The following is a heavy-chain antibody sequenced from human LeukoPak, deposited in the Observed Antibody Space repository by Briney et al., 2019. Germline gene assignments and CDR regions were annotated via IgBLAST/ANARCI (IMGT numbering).Heavy chain of an antibody. CDR1: GYSFTSYW. J-gene: IGHJ5*02. CDR2: IYPGDSDT. D-gene: IGHD6-6*01. CDR3: ARQPTSSSSGPYYNWFDP. V-gene: IGHV5-51*01. Sequence: HGESLKISCKGSGYSFTSYWIGWVRQMPGKGLEWMGIIYPGDSDTRYSPSFQGQVTISADKSISTAYLQWSSLKASETAMYYCARQPTSSSSGPYYNWFDPWGQGTLVTVSS.